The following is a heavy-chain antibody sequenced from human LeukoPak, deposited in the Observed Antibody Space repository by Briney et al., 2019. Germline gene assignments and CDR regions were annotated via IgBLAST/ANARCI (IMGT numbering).Heavy chain of an antibody. CDR1: GYSFTSYW. CDR3: ARLSYDFWSGYPYGFDY. D-gene: IGHD3-3*01. J-gene: IGHJ4*02. CDR2: IYPGDSDT. V-gene: IGHV5-51*01. Sequence: GESLKISCKGSGYSFTSYWIGWVRQMPGKGLEWMGIIYPGDSDTRYSPSFQGQVTISADKSISTAYLQWSSLKASDTAMYYSARLSYDFWSGYPYGFDYWGQGTLVTVSS.